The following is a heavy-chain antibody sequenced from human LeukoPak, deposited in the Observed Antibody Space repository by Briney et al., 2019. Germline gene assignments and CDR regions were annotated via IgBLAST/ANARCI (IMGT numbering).Heavy chain of an antibody. CDR2: INWNGGST. J-gene: IGHJ4*02. D-gene: IGHD6-19*01. Sequence: PGGSLRLSCAASGFTFDDYGMSWVRQAPGKGLEWVSGINWNGGSTGYADSVKGRFTISRDNAKNSLYLQMNSLRAEDTALYYCARSPQWLVSVTDYFDYWGQGTLVTVSS. CDR1: GFTFDDYG. V-gene: IGHV3-20*04. CDR3: ARSPQWLVSVTDYFDY.